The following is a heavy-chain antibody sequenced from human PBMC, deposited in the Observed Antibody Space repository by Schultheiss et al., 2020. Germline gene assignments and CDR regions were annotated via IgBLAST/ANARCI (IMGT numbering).Heavy chain of an antibody. CDR1: EFTFSIYW. J-gene: IGHJ3*02. D-gene: IGHD3-22*01. Sequence: GGSLRLSCAASEFTFSIYWMAWVRQAPGKGLEWVSAISGSGGSIYYADAVKGRFTISRDNSKNTLYLQMNSLRAEDTAVYYCASSLKYYYDSSGANDAFDIWGQGTMVTVSS. CDR2: ISGSGGSI. V-gene: IGHV3-23*01. CDR3: ASSLKYYYDSSGANDAFDI.